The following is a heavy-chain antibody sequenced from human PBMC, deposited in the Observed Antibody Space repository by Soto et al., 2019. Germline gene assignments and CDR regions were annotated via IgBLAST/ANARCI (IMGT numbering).Heavy chain of an antibody. V-gene: IGHV3-74*01. D-gene: IGHD3-10*01. CDR3: ASDLSGRADV. J-gene: IGHJ6*02. CDR2: MNEDGGTT. CDR1: GFTFSSHW. Sequence: EGSLRLSCSASGFTFSSHWMHWVRQAPGKGLVWVSRMNEDGGTTDYADSVKGRFTISRDNAKNTLYLQMNSLRVEDTAVYYCASDLSGRADVWGQGTTVTVAS.